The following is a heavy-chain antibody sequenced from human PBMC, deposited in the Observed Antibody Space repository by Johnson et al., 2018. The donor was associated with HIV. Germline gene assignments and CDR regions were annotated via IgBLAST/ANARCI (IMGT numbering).Heavy chain of an antibody. CDR3: ARAHNWHSDAFDI. J-gene: IGHJ3*02. Sequence: QVLLVESGGGVVQPGRSLRLSCAASGVTFSSYGMHWVRQAPGKGLEWVAVISYDGSNKYYADSVKGRFTISRDNSKNTLYLQMNSLRAEDTAVYYCARAHNWHSDAFDIWGQGTMVTVSS. V-gene: IGHV3-30*03. D-gene: IGHD1/OR15-1a*01. CDR2: ISYDGSNK. CDR1: GVTFSSYG.